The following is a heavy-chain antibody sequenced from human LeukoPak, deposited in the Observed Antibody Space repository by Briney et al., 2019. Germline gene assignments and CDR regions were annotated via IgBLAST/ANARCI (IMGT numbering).Heavy chain of an antibody. Sequence: GGSVRLSCAAAAFRFSSNWMRWVRQAPGKGREWVASINLGESMIWYVYSVKGPFTVSRDNANNFLYLKIYYTRVAATADFYCPKLLRYVTIYDFWGQGDLVTVSS. CDR3: PKLLRYVTIYDF. D-gene: IGHD3-16*01. V-gene: IGHV3-7*01. CDR1: AFRFSSNW. J-gene: IGHJ4*02. CDR2: INLGESMI.